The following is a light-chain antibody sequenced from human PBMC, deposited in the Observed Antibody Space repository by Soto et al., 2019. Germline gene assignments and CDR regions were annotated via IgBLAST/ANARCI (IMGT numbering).Light chain of an antibody. CDR3: QQLFT. V-gene: IGKV1-9*01. J-gene: IGKJ5*01. Sequence: SQLTQSPSSLSASLGDRVTITCRASQGVRYNVAWYQQKPGNAPKLLIYSASTLQRGVPPRFIGSKSGTDFTLTISSLQPEDFATYYCQQLFTFGQGTRLEIK. CDR2: SAS. CDR1: QGVRYN.